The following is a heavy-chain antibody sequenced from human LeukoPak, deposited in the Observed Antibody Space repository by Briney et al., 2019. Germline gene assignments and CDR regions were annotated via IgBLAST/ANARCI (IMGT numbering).Heavy chain of an antibody. V-gene: IGHV3-33*01. Sequence: GGSPRLSCAASGFTLSSYGMHWVRQAPGKGLEWVAVIWYDGSNKYYADSVKGRFTISRDNSKNTLYLQMNSLRAEDTAVYYCARDGPGRVSPDYWGQGTLVTVSS. CDR3: ARDGPGRVSPDY. J-gene: IGHJ4*02. D-gene: IGHD6-13*01. CDR1: GFTLSSYG. CDR2: IWYDGSNK.